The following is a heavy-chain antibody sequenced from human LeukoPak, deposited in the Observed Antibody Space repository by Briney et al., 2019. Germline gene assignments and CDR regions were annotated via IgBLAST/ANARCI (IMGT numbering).Heavy chain of an antibody. D-gene: IGHD5-12*01. CDR2: IVVGSGNT. CDR1: GFTFTSSA. V-gene: IGHV1-58*02. Sequence: ASVKVSCKASGFTFTSSAMQWVRQARGQRLEWIGWIVVGSGNTNYAQKFQERVTITRDMSTSTAYMELSSLRSEDTAVYYCAAVSLSGYDTNYFDYWGQGTLVTVSS. J-gene: IGHJ4*02. CDR3: AAVSLSGYDTNYFDY.